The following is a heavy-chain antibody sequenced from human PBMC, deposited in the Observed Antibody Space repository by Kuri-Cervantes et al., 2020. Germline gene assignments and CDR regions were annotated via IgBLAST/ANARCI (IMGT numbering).Heavy chain of an antibody. CDR1: GFTFSSYA. CDR3: ARDLPGDLWFGELLNAFDI. Sequence: GSLRLSCAASGFTFSSYAMHWVRQAPGKGLEWVAVISYDGSNKYYADSVKGRFTISRDNSKNTLYLQMNSLRDEDTAVYYCARDLPGDLWFGELLNAFDIWGQGTMVTVSS. J-gene: IGHJ3*02. V-gene: IGHV3-30-3*01. D-gene: IGHD3-10*01. CDR2: ISYDGSNK.